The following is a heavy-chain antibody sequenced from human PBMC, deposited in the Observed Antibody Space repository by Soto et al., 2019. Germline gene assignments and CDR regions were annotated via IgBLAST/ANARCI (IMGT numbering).Heavy chain of an antibody. V-gene: IGHV1-3*01. CDR2: INAGNGNT. Sequence: VSVNLSCKAAGYGFTIYAMHWGRQAPGQRLEWMGWINAGNGNTKYSQKFQGRVTITRDTSASTAYMELSSLRSEDTAVYYCKSRDGYIYAWDSWGQGTRVTVSS. J-gene: IGHJ4*02. CDR1: GYGFTIYA. CDR3: KSRDGYIYAWDS. D-gene: IGHD5-12*01.